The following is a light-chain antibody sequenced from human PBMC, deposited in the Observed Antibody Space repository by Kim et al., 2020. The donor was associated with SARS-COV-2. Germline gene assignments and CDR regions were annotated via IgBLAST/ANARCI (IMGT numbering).Light chain of an antibody. J-gene: IGKJ1*01. CDR1: QSVSTNY. V-gene: IGKV3-20*01. Sequence: EIVLTQSPGTLSLSPGERATLSCRASQSVSTNYLAWYQHKPGQAPRLLIYAASRRATFIPDTFSGSGSGTDFTTTMSRLGPEDFALYYCQQCSGSRTYGQGTKVVIK. CDR2: AAS. CDR3: QQCSGSRT.